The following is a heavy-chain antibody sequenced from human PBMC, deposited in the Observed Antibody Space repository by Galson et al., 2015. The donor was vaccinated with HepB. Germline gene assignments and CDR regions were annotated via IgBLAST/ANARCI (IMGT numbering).Heavy chain of an antibody. CDR1: GYTFTGYY. Sequence: SVKVSCKASGYTFTGYYMHWVRQAPGQGLEWMGWINPNSSGTNYAQKFQGRVTMTRDTSISTAYMELSRLRSDDTAVYYCARCGLTAAEPDYWGQGTLVTVSS. J-gene: IGHJ4*02. CDR3: ARCGLTAAEPDY. V-gene: IGHV1-2*02. CDR2: INPNSSGT. D-gene: IGHD6-13*01.